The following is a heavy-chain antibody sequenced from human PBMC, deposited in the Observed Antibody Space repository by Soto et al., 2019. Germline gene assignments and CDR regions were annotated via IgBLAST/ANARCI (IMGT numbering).Heavy chain of an antibody. J-gene: IGHJ6*02. CDR1: EGTFGSYA. Sequence: QVQLVQSGAEVKKPGSSVKVSCKASEGTFGSYAISWVRQAPGQGLEWMGGIIPIPGTANYAQKFQGRVTIAADESTSTAYKELSSLRSEDTAVYYCARSQGSSTSLEIYYYYYYGMDVWGQGTTVTVSS. CDR2: IIPIPGTA. D-gene: IGHD2-2*01. CDR3: ARSQGSSTSLEIYYYYYYGMDV. V-gene: IGHV1-69*01.